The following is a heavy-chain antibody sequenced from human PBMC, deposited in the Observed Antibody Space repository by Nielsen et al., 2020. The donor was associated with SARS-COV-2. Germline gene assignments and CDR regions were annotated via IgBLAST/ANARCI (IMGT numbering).Heavy chain of an antibody. J-gene: IGHJ4*02. V-gene: IGHV3-7*01. Sequence: GESLKISCVVSGFNIRGYWMTWVRQAPGKGLEWVGNIKLDGSEKYYVDSVKGRFTISRDNARNTLYLQMNSLRAEDTAVYYCAREVIAGPQVDYWGQGTLVTVSS. CDR3: AREVIAGPQVDY. D-gene: IGHD6-13*01. CDR2: IKLDGSEK. CDR1: GFNIRGYW.